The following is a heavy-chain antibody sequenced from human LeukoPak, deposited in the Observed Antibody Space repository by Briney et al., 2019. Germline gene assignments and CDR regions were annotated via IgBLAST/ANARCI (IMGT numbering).Heavy chain of an antibody. J-gene: IGHJ4*02. CDR2: ISSRSATI. CDR1: GFTFSSYS. CDR3: ARDSLTMIVGRQKRGLDY. Sequence: PGGSLRLSCAASGFTFSSYSMNWVRQAPGKGLEWVSYISSRSATIYYADSVKGRFTISRDNAKNSLYLQTNSLRAEDTAVYCCARDSLTMIVGRQKRGLDYWGQGTLVTVSS. D-gene: IGHD3-22*01. V-gene: IGHV3-48*04.